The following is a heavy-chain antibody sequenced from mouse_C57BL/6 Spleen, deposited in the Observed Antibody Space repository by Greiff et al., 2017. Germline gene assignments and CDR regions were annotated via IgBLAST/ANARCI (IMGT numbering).Heavy chain of an antibody. J-gene: IGHJ2*01. CDR3: DRWDGYDLYYFDY. CDR1: GFNIKNTY. Sequence: EVKLVESVAELVRPGASVKLSCTASGFNIKNTYMHWVKQRPEQGLEWIGRIDPANGNTKYAPKFPGKATITADPSANTAYLQLSSLTSQTTAIYYGDRWDGYDLYYFDYWGQGTTLTVSS. V-gene: IGHV14-3*01. CDR2: IDPANGNT. D-gene: IGHD2-2*01.